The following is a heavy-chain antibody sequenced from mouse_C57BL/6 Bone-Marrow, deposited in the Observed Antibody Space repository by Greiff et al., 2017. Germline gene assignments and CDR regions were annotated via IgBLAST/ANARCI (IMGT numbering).Heavy chain of an antibody. CDR3: ATSYYSNYVGAMDY. V-gene: IGHV1-54*01. Sequence: VQRVESGAELVRPGTSVKVSCKASGYAFTNYLIEWVKQRPGQGLEWIGVINPGSGGTNYNEKFKGKATLTADKSSSTAYMQLSSLTSEDSAVYFCATSYYSNYVGAMDYWGQGTSVTVSS. J-gene: IGHJ4*01. CDR2: INPGSGGT. CDR1: GYAFTNYL. D-gene: IGHD2-5*01.